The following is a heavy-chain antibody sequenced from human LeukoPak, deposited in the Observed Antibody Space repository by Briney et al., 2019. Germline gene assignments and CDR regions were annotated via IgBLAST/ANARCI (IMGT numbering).Heavy chain of an antibody. D-gene: IGHD2-2*01. Sequence: SETLSLTCTVSGGSISSYYWSWIRQPPGKGLEWIGYIYYSGSTNYNPSLESRVTISVDTSKNQFSLKLSSVTAADTAVYYCARVPYCSSTSCHDGDYWGQGTLVTVSS. CDR3: ARVPYCSSTSCHDGDY. CDR1: GGSISSYY. J-gene: IGHJ4*02. CDR2: IYYSGST. V-gene: IGHV4-59*01.